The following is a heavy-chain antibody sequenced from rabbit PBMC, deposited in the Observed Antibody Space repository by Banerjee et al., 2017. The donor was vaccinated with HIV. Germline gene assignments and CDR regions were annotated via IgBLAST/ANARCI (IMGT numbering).Heavy chain of an antibody. CDR2: VVGSSGNI. CDR3: ARSRDTSTTDGFDP. Sequence: QSLVESGGGLVQPEGSLTLTCTASGFSFSNSYYMCWVRQAPGKGLEWIGCVVGSSGNIYYASWAKGRFTISRTSSTTVTLQMTSLTAADTATYFCARSRDTSTTDGFDPWGPGTLVTVS. J-gene: IGHJ2*01. V-gene: IGHV1S40*01. CDR1: GFSFSNSYY. D-gene: IGHD1-1*01.